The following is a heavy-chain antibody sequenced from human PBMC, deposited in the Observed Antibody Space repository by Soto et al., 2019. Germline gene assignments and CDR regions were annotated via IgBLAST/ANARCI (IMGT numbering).Heavy chain of an antibody. CDR1: GCTLSSYA. CDR2: ISGSGGST. J-gene: IGHJ2*01. Sequence: EVQLLESGGGLVQPGGSLRLSCAASGCTLSSYAMSWVRQAPGKGLEWVSAISGSGGSTYYADSVKGRFTISRDNSKNTLYLQMNSLRAEDTAVYSCAKAQGGSLRDRYFDLWGRGTLVTVSS. D-gene: IGHD4-17*01. CDR3: AKAQGGSLRDRYFDL. V-gene: IGHV3-23*01.